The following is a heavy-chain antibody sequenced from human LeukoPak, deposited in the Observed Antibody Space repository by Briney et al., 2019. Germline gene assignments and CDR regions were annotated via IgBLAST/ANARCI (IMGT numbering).Heavy chain of an antibody. Sequence: GGSLRLSCAASGFTFSNAWMSWVRQAPGKGLEWVGRIKSKTDGGTTDYAAPVKGRFTISRDDSKNTLYLQMNSLKTEDTAVYYCTTGSEHNYDFWSGYESWFDPWGQGTLVTVSS. D-gene: IGHD3-3*01. CDR1: GFTFSNAW. CDR3: TTGSEHNYDFWSGYESWFDP. CDR2: IKSKTDGGTT. J-gene: IGHJ5*02. V-gene: IGHV3-15*01.